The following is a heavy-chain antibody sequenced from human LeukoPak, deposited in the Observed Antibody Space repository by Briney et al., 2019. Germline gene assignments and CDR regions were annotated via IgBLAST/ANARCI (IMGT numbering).Heavy chain of an antibody. V-gene: IGHV3-30*02. CDR2: IRYDGSNK. J-gene: IGHJ4*02. CDR1: GFTFSSYS. Sequence: GGSLRLSCAASGFTFSSYSMNWVRQAPGKGLEWVAFIRYDGSNKYYADSVKGRFTISRDNSKNTLYLQMNSLRAEDTAVYYCAKDHDFWSGYYTTPSFDYWGQGTLVTVSS. D-gene: IGHD3-3*01. CDR3: AKDHDFWSGYYTTPSFDY.